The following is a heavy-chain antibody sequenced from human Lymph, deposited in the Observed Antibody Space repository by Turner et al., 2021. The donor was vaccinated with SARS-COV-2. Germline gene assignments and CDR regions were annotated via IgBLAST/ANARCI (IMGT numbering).Heavy chain of an antibody. CDR1: GFTFRNYG. CDR3: AREGQVVVTTGVDY. Sequence: QVQLVQSRRCGVQRGSSLRPSCSASGFTFRNYGMHWVRQAPGKGLEWVAVIWYDGSNKYYADSVKGRFTISRDNSKNTLYLQMNSLGAEDTAVYYCAREGQVVVTTGVDYWGQGTLVTVSS. V-gene: IGHV3-33*01. D-gene: IGHD1-26*01. CDR2: IWYDGSNK. J-gene: IGHJ4*02.